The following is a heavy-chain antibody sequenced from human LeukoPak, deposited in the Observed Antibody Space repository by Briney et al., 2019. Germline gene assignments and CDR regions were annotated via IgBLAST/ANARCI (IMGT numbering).Heavy chain of an antibody. CDR3: SRDRMGTKSFDY. CDR2: ISSGGST. CDR1: GFTVRSNY. Sequence: HPGESLRLSCAASGFTVRSNYMSWARQAPGKGLEWVSVISSGGSTYCADSVKGRFTISRDSSKNTLYLQMKNLRAEDTALYYCSRDRMGTKSFDYWGQGTLVTVSS. D-gene: IGHD5-24*01. V-gene: IGHV3-66*01. J-gene: IGHJ4*02.